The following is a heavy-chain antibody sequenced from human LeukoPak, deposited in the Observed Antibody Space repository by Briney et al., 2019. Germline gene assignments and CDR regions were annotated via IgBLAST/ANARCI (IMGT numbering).Heavy chain of an antibody. Sequence: PGGSLRLSCAASGFIFSSYAMSWVRQAPGKGLEWVSGISGSGGSTYYADSVKGRFTISRDNSKNTLYLQMKSLRAEDTAVYYCAKESSSWYNFDYWGQGTLVTVSS. V-gene: IGHV3-23*01. CDR1: GFIFSSYA. D-gene: IGHD6-13*01. CDR2: ISGSGGST. CDR3: AKESSSWYNFDY. J-gene: IGHJ4*02.